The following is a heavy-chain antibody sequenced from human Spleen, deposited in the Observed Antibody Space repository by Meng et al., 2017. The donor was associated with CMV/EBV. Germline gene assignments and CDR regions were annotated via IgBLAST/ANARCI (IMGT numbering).Heavy chain of an antibody. CDR2: IYYSGSA. Sequence: SETLSLTCTVSGYSISSGYYWGWIRQPPGKGLEWIGYIYYSGSANYNPSLKSRVTISVDTSKNQFSLKLSSVTAADTAVYYCARALKRITIFGVARGGMDVWGQGTTVTVSS. D-gene: IGHD3-3*01. V-gene: IGHV4-61*01. CDR1: GYSISSGYY. CDR3: ARALKRITIFGVARGGMDV. J-gene: IGHJ6*02.